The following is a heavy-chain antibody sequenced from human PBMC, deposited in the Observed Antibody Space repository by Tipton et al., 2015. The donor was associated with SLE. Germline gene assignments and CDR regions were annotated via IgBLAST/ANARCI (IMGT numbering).Heavy chain of an antibody. CDR3: ASIGPIYYYYYYMDV. Sequence: TLSLTCSVSGYSISSGYLWSWIRQPPGKGLEWIGEINHSGSTNYNPSLKSRVTISVDTSKNQFSLKLSSVTAADTAVYYCASIGPIYYYYYYMDVWGKGTTVTVSS. CDR1: GYSISSGYL. V-gene: IGHV4-38-2*02. CDR2: INHSGST. J-gene: IGHJ6*03.